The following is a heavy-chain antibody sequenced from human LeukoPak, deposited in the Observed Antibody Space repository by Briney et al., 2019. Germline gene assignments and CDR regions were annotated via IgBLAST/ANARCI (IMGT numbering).Heavy chain of an antibody. CDR3: AAAPKGYCSSNSCRGDYIDY. V-gene: IGHV1-58*02. CDR2: IVVGSGHT. D-gene: IGHD2-2*01. CDR1: GFTFSSSA. Sequence: TSVKVSCKASGFTFSSSAMQWVRQARGQRLEWIGWIVVGSGHTNYAQSFQERVTITRDMSTSTAYMELSSLRSEDTAVYYCAAAPKGYCSSNSCRGDYIDYWGQGTLGTVSS. J-gene: IGHJ4*02.